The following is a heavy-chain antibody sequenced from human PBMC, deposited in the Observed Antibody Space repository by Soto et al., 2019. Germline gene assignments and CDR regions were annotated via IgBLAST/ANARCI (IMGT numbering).Heavy chain of an antibody. V-gene: IGHV4-4*02. CDR3: AGRPEIHPR. CDR2: IHRDGVT. CDR1: GGSTSSSDW. D-gene: IGHD1-26*01. Sequence: QVHLQESGPGLVKPSETLSLTCAISGGSTSSSDWWTWVRPPPGEGLEWIGEIHRDGVTNYNSSLKSRLTVSLDQSRNQFSLSLTSVTAADAAVYFCAGRPEIHPRWGQGILVPVSS. J-gene: IGHJ4*02.